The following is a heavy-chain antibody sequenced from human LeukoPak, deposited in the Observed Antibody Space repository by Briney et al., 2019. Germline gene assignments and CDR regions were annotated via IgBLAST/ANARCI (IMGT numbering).Heavy chain of an antibody. V-gene: IGHV4-59*11. J-gene: IGHJ4*02. CDR2: IYYSGSP. CDR3: ASHLGGGGSYYTWFDY. CDR1: GGSISSHY. Sequence: PSETLSLTCTVSGGSISSHYWSWIRQPPGKGLEWIGYIYYSGSPNYNPSLKSRVTISVDTSKNQFSLKLSSVTAADTAVYYCASHLGGGGSYYTWFDYWGQGTLVTVSS. D-gene: IGHD1-26*01.